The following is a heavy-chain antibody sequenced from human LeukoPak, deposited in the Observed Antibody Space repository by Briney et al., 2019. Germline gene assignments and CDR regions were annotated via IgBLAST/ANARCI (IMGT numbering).Heavy chain of an antibody. V-gene: IGHV3-30*04. CDR3: ARDGVRYSGYDTYYFDY. CDR1: GFTFSSYA. D-gene: IGHD5-12*01. CDR2: ISYDGSNK. Sequence: PGRSLRLSCAASGFTFSSYAMHWVRQAPGKGLEWVAVISYDGSNKYYADSVKGRFTISRDNPKNTLYLQMNSLRAEDTAVYYCARDGVRYSGYDTYYFDYWGQGTLVTVSS. J-gene: IGHJ4*02.